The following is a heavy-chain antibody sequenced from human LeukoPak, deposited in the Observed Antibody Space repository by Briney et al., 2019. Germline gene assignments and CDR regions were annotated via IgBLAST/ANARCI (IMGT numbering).Heavy chain of an antibody. CDR3: ARHFSGLGQYSYGPWFDY. CDR1: GGSISSSSYY. V-gene: IGHV4-39*01. CDR2: IYYSGST. D-gene: IGHD5-18*01. Sequence: SETLSLTCTVSGGSISSSSYYWGWIRQPPGKGLEWIGNIYYSGSTYYNPSLKSRVTISVDTSKNQFSLKLSSVTAADTAVYYCARHFSGLGQYSYGPWFDYWGQGTLVTVSS. J-gene: IGHJ4*02.